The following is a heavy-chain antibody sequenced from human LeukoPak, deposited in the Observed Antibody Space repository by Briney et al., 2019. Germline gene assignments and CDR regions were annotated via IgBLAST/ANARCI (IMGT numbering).Heavy chain of an antibody. V-gene: IGHV1-18*01. D-gene: IGHD1-26*01. CDR1: GYTFTYYV. J-gene: IGHJ4*02. CDR2: INVYNGNT. CDR3: ARGEKPYDY. Sequence: GPVKVSCKTSGYTFTYYVISWVRQAPGQGLEWMGWINVYNGNTIDAQKFQGRVTMTTDTSTSTAYMELRSLRYDDTAVYSCARGEKPYDYWGQGTLVSVSS.